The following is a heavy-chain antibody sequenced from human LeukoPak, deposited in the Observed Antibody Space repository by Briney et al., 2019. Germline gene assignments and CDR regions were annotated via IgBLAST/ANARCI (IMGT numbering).Heavy chain of an antibody. CDR2: IYPRDGST. V-gene: IGHV1-46*01. Sequence: ASVTVSCTASGYSFTSNYIHWVRQAPGQGLEWMGMIYPRDGSTSYAQKFQGRVTVTRDTSTSTVHMELSGLRSEDTAVYYCARDQEAFDYWGQGTLVTVSS. CDR3: ARDQEAFDY. J-gene: IGHJ4*02. CDR1: GYSFTSNY.